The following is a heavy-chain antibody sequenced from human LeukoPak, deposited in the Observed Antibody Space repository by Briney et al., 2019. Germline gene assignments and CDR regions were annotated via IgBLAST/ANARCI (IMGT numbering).Heavy chain of an antibody. CDR1: GCSISSYD. CDR2: IYYSGST. CDR3: SYGRFGGNFDY. J-gene: IGHJ4*02. V-gene: IGHV4-59*01. D-gene: IGHD3-16*01. Sequence: SETLSLTCSAYGCSISSYDWSWVRQPPGKGLEWIGYIYYSGSTNYNPSLKSRVTISVNTSKNPFSLKLSSVSAAETVVNYWSYGRFGGNFDYWGQGTLVTVSS.